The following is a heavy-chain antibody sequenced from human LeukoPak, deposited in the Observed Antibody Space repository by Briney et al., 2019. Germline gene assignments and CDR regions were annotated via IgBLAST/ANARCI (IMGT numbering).Heavy chain of an antibody. CDR3: AKDGKELRLLYYYYMDV. CDR2: ISWDGGST. V-gene: IGHV3-43*01. J-gene: IGHJ6*03. Sequence: GGSLRLSCAASGFTFDDYTMHWVRQAPGKGLEWVSLISWDGGSTYYADSVKGRFTISRDNSKNTLYLQMNSLRAEDTAVYYCAKDGKELRLLYYYYMDVWGKGTTVTVSS. CDR1: GFTFDDYT. D-gene: IGHD1-7*01.